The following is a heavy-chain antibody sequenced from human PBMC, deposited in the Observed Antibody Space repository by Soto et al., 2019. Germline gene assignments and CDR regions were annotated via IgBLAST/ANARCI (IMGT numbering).Heavy chain of an antibody. CDR2: IIPIFGTA. CDR1: GGTFSSYA. V-gene: IGHV1-69*13. J-gene: IGHJ4*02. CDR3: ARGAYYYDSSGYSDY. D-gene: IGHD3-22*01. Sequence: ASVKVSCKASGGTFSSYAISWVRQAPGQGLEWMGGIIPIFGTANYAQKFQGRVTITADESTSTAYMELSSLRSEDTAVYYCARGAYYYDSSGYSDYWGQGTLVTVSS.